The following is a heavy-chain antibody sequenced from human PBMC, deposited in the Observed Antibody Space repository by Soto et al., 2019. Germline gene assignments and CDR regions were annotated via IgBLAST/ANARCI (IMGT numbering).Heavy chain of an antibody. V-gene: IGHV3-7*01. J-gene: IGHJ3*02. CDR3: ARAEYSSGWYGNAFDI. CDR1: GFTFSSYW. CDR2: IKQDGSEK. D-gene: IGHD6-19*01. Sequence: PGGSLRLSCAASGFTFSSYWMSWVRQAPVKGLEWVANIKQDGSEKYYVDSVKVRFTISRDNAKNSLYLQMNSLRAEDTAVYYCARAEYSSGWYGNAFDIWGQGTMVTVSS.